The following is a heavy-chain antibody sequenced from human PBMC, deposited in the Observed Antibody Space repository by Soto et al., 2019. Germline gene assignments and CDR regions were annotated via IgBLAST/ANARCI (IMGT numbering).Heavy chain of an antibody. J-gene: IGHJ5*02. CDR2: MSAGNGNT. D-gene: IGHD5-12*01. V-gene: IGHV1-3*01. Sequence: GASVKVSCKASGYTFKTYDINWVRQASGQGLEWMGWMSAGNGNTGYAQKFQGRVTLTRDTPASTAYMDLSSLRSDDTAIYYCARAISGYVTWGQGTLVTVSS. CDR1: GYTFKTYD. CDR3: ARAISGYVT.